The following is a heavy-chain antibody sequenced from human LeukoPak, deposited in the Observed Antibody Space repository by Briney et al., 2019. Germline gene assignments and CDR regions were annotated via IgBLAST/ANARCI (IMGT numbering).Heavy chain of an antibody. V-gene: IGHV4-39*01. CDR2: IYYSGST. D-gene: IGHD3-9*01. Sequence: SETLSLTCAVSGGALSSGGYNWGWIRPPPGKGLEWGGSIYYSGSTYYNTSLKSRVTISVDTSKNQFSLKLSSVTAPQTALYFCARQDILTGYGCFDYWGQGNLVTVSS. CDR1: GGALSSGGYN. CDR3: ARQDILTGYGCFDY. J-gene: IGHJ4*02.